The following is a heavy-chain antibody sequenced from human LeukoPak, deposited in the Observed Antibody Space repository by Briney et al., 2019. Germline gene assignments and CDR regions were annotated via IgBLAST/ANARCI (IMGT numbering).Heavy chain of an antibody. V-gene: IGHV3-23*01. D-gene: IGHD4-17*01. CDR1: GFTFGTYG. Sequence: GGSLRLSCEASGFTFGTYGMTWVRQAPGKGLEWVSGITGSSTWTYYADSVRGRFTISRDNSKNTLHLQMNSLRAEDTAIYYCAKYSVTTGYYYYYYIDFWGKGTTVTVSS. CDR3: AKYSVTTGYYYYYYIDF. CDR2: ITGSSTWT. J-gene: IGHJ6*03.